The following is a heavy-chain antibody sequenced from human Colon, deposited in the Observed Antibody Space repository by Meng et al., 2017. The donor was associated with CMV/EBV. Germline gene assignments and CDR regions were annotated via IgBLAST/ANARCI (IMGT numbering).Heavy chain of an antibody. J-gene: IGHJ5*02. Sequence: GESLKISCEASGFVFRGYGMHWVRQAPGKGLEWVAGIRFDGNDKYYADFVRGRFTNSRDNSKKTVHLQINTLRTEDAAVYYCARDGLWEGKIAGVPGAVAWGQGTLVTVSS. CDR2: IRFDGNDK. CDR3: ARDGLWEGKIAGVPGAVA. CDR1: GFVFRGYG. D-gene: IGHD1-26*01. V-gene: IGHV3-30*02.